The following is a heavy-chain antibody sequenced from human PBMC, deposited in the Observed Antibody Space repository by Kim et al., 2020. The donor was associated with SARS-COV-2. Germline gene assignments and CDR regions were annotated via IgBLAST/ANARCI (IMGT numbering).Heavy chain of an antibody. J-gene: IGHJ4*02. CDR3: ARDPRWFGELYCFDY. Sequence: PSLKSRVTIAVDTSKNQFSLKLSSVTAADTAVYYCARDPRWFGELYCFDYWGQGTLVTVSS. V-gene: IGHV4-59*12. D-gene: IGHD3-10*01.